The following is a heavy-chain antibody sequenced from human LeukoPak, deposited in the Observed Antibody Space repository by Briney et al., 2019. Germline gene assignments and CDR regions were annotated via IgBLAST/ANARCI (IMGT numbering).Heavy chain of an antibody. CDR2: ISYIAGT. Sequence: SQTLSLTCTVSGASISSAENHWSWIRQPPGKGLEWIGYISYIAGTSYNPSLKSRVTISLATSNNQFSLELSSVTAADTAVYFCARVDYDAIDWGLGTLVTVSS. D-gene: IGHD2-8*01. CDR1: GASISSAENH. CDR3: ARVDYDAID. J-gene: IGHJ4*02. V-gene: IGHV4-30-4*08.